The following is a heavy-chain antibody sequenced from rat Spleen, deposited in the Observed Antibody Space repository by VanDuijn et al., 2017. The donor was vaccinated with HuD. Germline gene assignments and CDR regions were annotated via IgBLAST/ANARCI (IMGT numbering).Heavy chain of an antibody. CDR3: TRLYYSNWFAY. CDR1: GFTFSDCA. D-gene: IGHD1-1*01. J-gene: IGHJ3*01. V-gene: IGHV5-17*01. Sequence: EVQLVESDGGLVQPGRSLKLSCAASGFTFSDCAMAWVRQSPKKGLEWVATISHDGSSTYYRDPEKGRFTISRDNTKSTLYLQMDSLRSEDTATYYCTRLYYSNWFAYWGQGTLVTVSS. CDR2: ISHDGSST.